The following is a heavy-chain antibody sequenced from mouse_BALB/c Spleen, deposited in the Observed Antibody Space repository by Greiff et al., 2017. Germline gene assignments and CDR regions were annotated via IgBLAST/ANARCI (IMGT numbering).Heavy chain of an antibody. V-gene: IGHV1-5*01. Sequence: VQLQQSGTVLARPGASVKMSCKASGYTFTSYWMHWVKQRPGQGLEWIGAIYPGNSDTSYNQKFKGKAKLTAVTSTSTAYMELSSLTNEDSAVYYCTRGRWLLNAMDYWGQGTSVTVSS. D-gene: IGHD2-3*01. CDR1: GYTFTSYW. CDR2: IYPGNSDT. CDR3: TRGRWLLNAMDY. J-gene: IGHJ4*01.